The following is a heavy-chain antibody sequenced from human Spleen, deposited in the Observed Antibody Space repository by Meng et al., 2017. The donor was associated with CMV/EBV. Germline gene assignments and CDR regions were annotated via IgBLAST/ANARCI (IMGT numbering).Heavy chain of an antibody. CDR2: ISYDGSNK. V-gene: IGHV3-30*04. D-gene: IGHD6-19*01. J-gene: IGHJ6*02. CDR3: AKGVLAVVGTGGMDV. Sequence: GESLKISCAASGFTFSSYAMHWVRQAPGKGLEWVAVISYDGSNKYYADSVKGRFTISRDNSKNTLYLQMNSLRAEDTAVYYCAKGVLAVVGTGGMDVWGQGTTVTVSS. CDR1: GFTFSSYA.